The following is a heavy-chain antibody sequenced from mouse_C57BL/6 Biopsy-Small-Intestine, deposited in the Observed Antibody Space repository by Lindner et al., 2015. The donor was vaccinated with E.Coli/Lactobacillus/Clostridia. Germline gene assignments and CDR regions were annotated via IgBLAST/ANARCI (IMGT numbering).Heavy chain of an antibody. D-gene: IGHD3-3*01. CDR1: GYTFTSYY. V-gene: IGHV1S127*01. Sequence: SVKVSCKASGYTFTSYYMHWVRQAPGQGLEWMGIINPSGGSTSYAQKFQGRVTMTRDTSTSTVYMEVSSLRSEDTAVYYCTRGSSFRGWFDPWGQGTLVTVSS. CDR2: INPSGGST. CDR3: TRGSSFRGWFDP. J-gene: IGHJ4*01.